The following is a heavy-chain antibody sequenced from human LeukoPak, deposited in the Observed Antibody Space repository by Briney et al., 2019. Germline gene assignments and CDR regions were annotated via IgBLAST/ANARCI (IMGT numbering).Heavy chain of an antibody. CDR1: GGTFSSYA. Sequence: ASVKVSCKASGGTFSSYAISWVRQAPGQGLEWMGGIIPIFGTANYAQKFQGRVTITADESTSTAYMELSSLRSEDTAVYYCAILGYSGYELLIDYWGQGTLVTVSS. V-gene: IGHV1-69*13. CDR3: AILGYSGYELLIDY. J-gene: IGHJ4*02. D-gene: IGHD5-12*01. CDR2: IIPIFGTA.